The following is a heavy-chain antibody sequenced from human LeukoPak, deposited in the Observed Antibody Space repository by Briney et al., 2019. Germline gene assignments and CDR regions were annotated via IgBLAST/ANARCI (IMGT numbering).Heavy chain of an antibody. D-gene: IGHD3-22*01. CDR2: IYYSGRT. CDR1: GGSISSSSYY. J-gene: IGHJ5*02. Sequence: PSETLSLTCTVSGGSISSSSYYWGWIRQPPGKELEWIGSIYYSGRTYYNPSLKSRVTISVDTSKNQFSLKLSSVTAADTAVYYCARGRTMIVVDPTGPNWFDPWGQGTLVTVSS. V-gene: IGHV4-39*07. CDR3: ARGRTMIVVDPTGPNWFDP.